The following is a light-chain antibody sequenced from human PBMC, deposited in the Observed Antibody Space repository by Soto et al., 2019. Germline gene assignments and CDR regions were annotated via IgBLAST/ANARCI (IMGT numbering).Light chain of an antibody. CDR2: GAS. Sequence: DIQMTQSPSSLSASIGDRVSITCRAGQSIGSSLNWYQQKPGKAPKLLIYGASNLHSGVPSRFSGSGSGTDFTLTISSLQPEDFATYNCQQSYSIPYTFGQGTKLEIK. CDR3: QQSYSIPYT. J-gene: IGKJ2*01. CDR1: QSIGSS. V-gene: IGKV1-39*01.